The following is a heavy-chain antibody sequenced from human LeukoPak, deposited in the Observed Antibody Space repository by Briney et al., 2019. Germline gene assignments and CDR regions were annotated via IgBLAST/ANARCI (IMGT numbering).Heavy chain of an antibody. D-gene: IGHD4-23*01. CDR1: GFTFSSYG. V-gene: IGHV3-48*01. J-gene: IGHJ4*02. CDR2: ISSSGTTI. CDR3: ARDFGSGRRWFDY. Sequence: GGSLRLSCAASGFTFSSYGMSWVRQAPGKGLEWISYISSSGTTIYYADSVKGRFTISRDNAKNSLSLQLNGLRADDTAVYYCARDFGSGRRWFDYWGRGTLVTVSS.